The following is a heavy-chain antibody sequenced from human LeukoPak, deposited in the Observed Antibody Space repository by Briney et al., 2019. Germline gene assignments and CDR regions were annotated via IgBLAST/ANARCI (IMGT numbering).Heavy chain of an antibody. CDR1: GFTFSSYG. CDR2: VLYDGSDM. CDR3: ARDFIAVGGFDY. J-gene: IGHJ4*02. D-gene: IGHD6-19*01. V-gene: IGHV3-33*08. Sequence: PGGSLRLSCAASGFTFSSYGMHWVRQAPGKGLEWVAVVLYDGSDMYYADSVKGRFTISRDNSKNTLYLQMNSLRAEDTAVYYCARDFIAVGGFDYWGQGTLVTVSS.